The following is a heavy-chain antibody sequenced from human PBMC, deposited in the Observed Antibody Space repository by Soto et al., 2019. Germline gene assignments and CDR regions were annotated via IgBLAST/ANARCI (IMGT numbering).Heavy chain of an antibody. CDR3: ARVTTDTAMVPSFGLDYSYGMDV. J-gene: IGHJ6*02. D-gene: IGHD5-18*01. V-gene: IGHV1-69*13. CDR2: IIPIFGTA. Sequence: ASVKVSCKASGGTFSSYAISWVRQAPGQGLEWMGGIIPIFGTANYAQKFQGRVTITADESTSTAYMELSSLRSEDTAVYYCARVTTDTAMVPSFGLDYSYGMDVWGQGTTVTVSS. CDR1: GGTFSSYA.